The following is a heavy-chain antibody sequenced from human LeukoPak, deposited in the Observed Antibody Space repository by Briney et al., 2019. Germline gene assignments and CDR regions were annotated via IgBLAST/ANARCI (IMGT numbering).Heavy chain of an antibody. CDR1: GFTFSDYY. CDR2: ISSSGSTI. D-gene: IGHD3-10*01. Sequence: PGASLRLSCAASGFTFSDYYMSWIRQAPGKGLEWVSYISSSGSTISYADSVNGRFTISRDNAKNSLYLQMNSLRAEDTAVYYCARDYSGSGSYGCFDPWGQGTLVTVSS. J-gene: IGHJ5*02. CDR3: ARDYSGSGSYGCFDP. V-gene: IGHV3-11*01.